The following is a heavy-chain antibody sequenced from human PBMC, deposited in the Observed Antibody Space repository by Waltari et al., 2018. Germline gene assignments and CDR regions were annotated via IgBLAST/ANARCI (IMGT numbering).Heavy chain of an antibody. J-gene: IGHJ4*02. CDR3: ARVAVAGTPYYFDY. Sequence: QVQLQESGPGLVKPSETLSLTCAVSGYSISSGYYWGWIRQPPGKGLEWIGSIDHSGSTYDNPALKSRVTISVEKSKNQFSLKLSSVTAADTAVYYCARVAVAGTPYYFDYWGQGTLVTVSS. V-gene: IGHV4-38-2*01. D-gene: IGHD6-19*01. CDR2: IDHSGST. CDR1: GYSISSGYY.